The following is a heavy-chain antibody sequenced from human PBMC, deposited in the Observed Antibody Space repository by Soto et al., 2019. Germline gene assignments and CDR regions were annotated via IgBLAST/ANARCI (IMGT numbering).Heavy chain of an antibody. D-gene: IGHD5-18*01. J-gene: IGHJ6*02. Sequence: ASGKVSCKASGYTFYSHSISWVLQAPGQGLEWMGRINADYGNTQYAQKFRGRVTMTTDTSTTTVYMELTNLGSDDTAVYYCARCIQGDYYYGMDVWG. V-gene: IGHV1-18*01. CDR2: INADYGNT. CDR1: GYTFYSHS. CDR3: ARCIQGDYYYGMDV.